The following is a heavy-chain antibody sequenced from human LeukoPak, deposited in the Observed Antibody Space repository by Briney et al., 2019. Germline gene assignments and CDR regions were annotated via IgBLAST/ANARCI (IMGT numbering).Heavy chain of an antibody. Sequence: GGSLRLSCAVSGFTFSGSAMHWVRLASGKGLEWVGRIRSNADNYATVYAASVKGRFTISRDDSKNTAYLQMNSLKTEDTAVYYCSRHKSGGITMIRGVRDYSYMDVWGKGTTVTVSS. D-gene: IGHD3-10*01. CDR1: GFTFSGSA. V-gene: IGHV3-73*01. CDR3: SRHKSGGITMIRGVRDYSYMDV. J-gene: IGHJ6*03. CDR2: IRSNADNYAT.